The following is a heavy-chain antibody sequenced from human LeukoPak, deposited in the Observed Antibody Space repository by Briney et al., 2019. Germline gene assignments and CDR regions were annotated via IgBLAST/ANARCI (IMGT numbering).Heavy chain of an antibody. CDR2: IYYSGST. V-gene: IGHV4-59*01. CDR1: GASISSYY. CDR3: ARHYSSGPFDY. Sequence: SETLSLTCTVSGASISSYYWSWIRQPPGKGLEWIGYIYYSGSTNCNPSLKSRVSLSVDTSKSQFSLKLSSVTAADTAVYYCARHYSSGPFDYWGQGTLVTVSS. D-gene: IGHD6-19*01. J-gene: IGHJ4*02.